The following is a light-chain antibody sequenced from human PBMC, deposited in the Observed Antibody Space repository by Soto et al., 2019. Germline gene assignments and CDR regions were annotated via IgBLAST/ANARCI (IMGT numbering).Light chain of an antibody. Sequence: EIVLTQSPGTLSLSPGERATLSCRASQSVSNYLAWYQQKPGQAPRLLIYGASRRATVIPDRFSGSGSGTDFTLTISSLEPEDFSVYYCQQYVGSPQTCGQGTNVEIK. CDR1: QSVSNY. V-gene: IGKV3-20*01. J-gene: IGKJ1*01. CDR3: QQYVGSPQT. CDR2: GAS.